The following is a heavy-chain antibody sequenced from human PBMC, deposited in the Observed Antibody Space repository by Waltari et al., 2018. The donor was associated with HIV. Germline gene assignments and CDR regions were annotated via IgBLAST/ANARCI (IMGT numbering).Heavy chain of an antibody. J-gene: IGHJ4*01. V-gene: IGHV1-2*06. CDR3: ARGEDISLTHLPLGFRLEF. D-gene: IGHD5-12*01. Sequence: QTLLLQSASQVKTPGASVTLSCKVSGDRFTTYFLYWLRQAPGQGFEWLGRINPDSGDTTYSQTFKTRVTMTRDTSSASTYMELTRLTSADTAIYFCARGEDISLTHLPLGFRLEFWGHGTLVTVSS. CDR1: GDRFTTYF. CDR2: INPDSGDT.